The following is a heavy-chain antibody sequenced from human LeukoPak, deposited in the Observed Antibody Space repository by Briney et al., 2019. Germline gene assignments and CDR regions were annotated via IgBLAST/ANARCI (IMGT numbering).Heavy chain of an antibody. V-gene: IGHV4-34*01. D-gene: IGHD6-13*01. Sequence: PSGTLSLTCAVYGGSFSGDYWSWIRQPPGKGLEWIGEINHSGSTNYNPSLKSRVTISVDTSKNQFSLKLSSVTAADTAVYYCASHQQQLARGWFDPWGQGTLVTVSS. CDR1: GGSFSGDY. CDR2: INHSGST. J-gene: IGHJ5*02. CDR3: ASHQQQLARGWFDP.